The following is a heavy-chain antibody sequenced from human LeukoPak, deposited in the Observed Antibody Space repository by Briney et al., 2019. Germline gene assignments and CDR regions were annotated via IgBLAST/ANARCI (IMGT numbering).Heavy chain of an antibody. CDR1: GFTFSSYS. V-gene: IGHV3-21*01. Sequence: GGSLRLSCAAPGFTFSSYSMNWVRQAPGKGLEWVSSISSSSSYIYYADSVKGRFTISRDNAKNSLYLQMNSLRAEDTAVYYCARDRYSSGPYAFDIWGQGTMVTVSS. D-gene: IGHD6-19*01. CDR3: ARDRYSSGPYAFDI. CDR2: ISSSSSYI. J-gene: IGHJ3*02.